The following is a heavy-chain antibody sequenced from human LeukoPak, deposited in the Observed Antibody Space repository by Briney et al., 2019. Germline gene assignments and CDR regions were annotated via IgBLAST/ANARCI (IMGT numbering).Heavy chain of an antibody. J-gene: IGHJ4*02. CDR1: GYTFTSYD. CDR2: MYPNSGNT. CDR3: ARYGSAVHDYGDYVAEDY. D-gene: IGHD4-17*01. Sequence: ASVKVSCKASGYTFTSYDINWVRQATGQGLEWMGWMYPNSGNTGYAQKFQGRVTMTRNTSISTAYMELSSLRSEDTAVYYCARYGSAVHDYGDYVAEDYWGQGTLVTVSS. V-gene: IGHV1-8*01.